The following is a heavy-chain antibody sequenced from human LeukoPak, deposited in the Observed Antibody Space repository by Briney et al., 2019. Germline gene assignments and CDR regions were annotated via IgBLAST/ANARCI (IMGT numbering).Heavy chain of an antibody. CDR2: VHSSGGVI. V-gene: IGHV1-46*01. CDR1: GYTFTNDY. CDR3: AGSSHQRNWFDP. Sequence: ASGKVCCKASGYTFTNDYMNWVRQAPGQGLEWMGIVHSSGGVIKYAQEFQDSLTVTRDTSTSKIYMELSSLRSEDTAVYYCAGSSHQRNWFDPWGQGTLVIVSS. J-gene: IGHJ5*02. D-gene: IGHD1-26*01.